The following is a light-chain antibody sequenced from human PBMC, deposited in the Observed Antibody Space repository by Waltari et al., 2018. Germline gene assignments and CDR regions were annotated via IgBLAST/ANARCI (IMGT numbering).Light chain of an antibody. CDR1: SSDVGGYNY. V-gene: IGLV2-8*01. Sequence: QSALTQPPSASGSPGQSVTISCTGTSSDVGGYNYVSWYQQHPGKAHKPMIYEVSKRPSGVPDGFSGSAAGNTASLTVSGLQAEDEGDYYCSSYAGSNNVLFGGGTKLTVL. J-gene: IGLJ2*01. CDR3: SSYAGSNNVL. CDR2: EVS.